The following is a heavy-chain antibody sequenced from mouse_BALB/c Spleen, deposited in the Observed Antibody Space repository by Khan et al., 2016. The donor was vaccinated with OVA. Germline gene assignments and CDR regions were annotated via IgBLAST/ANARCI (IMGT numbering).Heavy chain of an antibody. CDR2: IWSDGST. V-gene: IGHV2-6-1*01. CDR1: GFSLTNYG. J-gene: IGHJ4*01. Sequence: QVQLKQSGPGLVAPSQSLSITCTISGFSLTNYGVHWVRQPPGKGLEWLVVIWSDGSTTYNSALKSRLTISKDNSKSQVFLKMNSLQTYDTAMYFCARQPYYHYNIMDYWGQGTSVTVSS. D-gene: IGHD2-10*01. CDR3: ARQPYYHYNIMDY.